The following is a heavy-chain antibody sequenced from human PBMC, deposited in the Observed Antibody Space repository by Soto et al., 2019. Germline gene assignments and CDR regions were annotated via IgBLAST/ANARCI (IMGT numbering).Heavy chain of an antibody. CDR1: GGTFSSYA. V-gene: IGHV1-69*13. D-gene: IGHD6-19*01. CDR3: ARSRLGSGWVFYYYYGMEV. CDR2: IIPIFGTA. J-gene: IGHJ6*02. Sequence: GASVKVSCKASGGTFSSYAISWVRQAPGQGLEWTGGIIPIFGTANYAQKFQGRVTITADESTSTAYMELSSLRSEDTAVYYCARSRLGSGWVFYYYYGMEVWGQGTTVTVSS.